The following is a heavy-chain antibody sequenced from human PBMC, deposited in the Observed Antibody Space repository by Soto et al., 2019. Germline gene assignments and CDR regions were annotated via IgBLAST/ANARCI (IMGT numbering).Heavy chain of an antibody. D-gene: IGHD1-26*01. V-gene: IGHV3-23*01. CDR3: GKGRSYYYYYGVDV. J-gene: IGHJ6*02. Sequence: GSLRLSCAASGFTFSSCAMGWVRQAPGKGLEWVSDIIDSGASTYYADAVKGRFTISRDNSKSTLFLQMNSLRAEDTAVYYCGKGRSYYYYYGVDVWGQGTTVTVS. CDR2: IIDSGAST. CDR1: GFTFSSCA.